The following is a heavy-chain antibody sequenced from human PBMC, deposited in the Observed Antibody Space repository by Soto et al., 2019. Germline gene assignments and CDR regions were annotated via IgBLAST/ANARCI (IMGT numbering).Heavy chain of an antibody. CDR3: AREYYDILAGYYDYYYYGMDV. CDR1: GFTFSSYA. D-gene: IGHD3-9*01. CDR2: ISYDGSNK. V-gene: IGHV3-30-3*01. Sequence: QVQLVESGGGVVQPGRSLRLSCAASGFTFSSYAMHWVRQAPGKGLEWVAVISYDGSNKYYADSVKGRFTISRDNSKNPLYLQMSSMRAEDTAVYYCAREYYDILAGYYDYYYYGMDVWGQGTTVTVSS. J-gene: IGHJ6*02.